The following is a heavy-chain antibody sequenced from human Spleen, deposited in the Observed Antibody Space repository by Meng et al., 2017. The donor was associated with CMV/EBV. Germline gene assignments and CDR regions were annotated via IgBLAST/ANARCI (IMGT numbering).Heavy chain of an antibody. D-gene: IGHD1-14*01. Sequence: ASGFTFSGCAMHWVRQASGKGLEWVGRIRSKANSYATAYAASVKGRFTISRDDSKNTAYLQMNSLKTEDTAVYYCTRLSTRTPIYDYWGQGTLVTVSS. CDR2: IRSKANSYAT. CDR3: TRLSTRTPIYDY. CDR1: GFTFSGCA. V-gene: IGHV3-73*01. J-gene: IGHJ4*02.